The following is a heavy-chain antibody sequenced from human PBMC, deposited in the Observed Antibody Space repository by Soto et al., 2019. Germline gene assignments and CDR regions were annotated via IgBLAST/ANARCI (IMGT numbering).Heavy chain of an antibody. Sequence: QVQLQQWGAGLLKPSETLSLTCAVYGGSFSGYQWTWIRQTPGKGLEWLGEINDSGNINYNPSLKSGVSIVVDRAKKQISLRLSSVTAAATAVYYCARGLILWFGELARRGGYYYYMDVWGKGTSVTVSS. CDR2: INDSGNI. D-gene: IGHD3-10*01. CDR3: ARGLILWFGELARRGGYYYYMDV. V-gene: IGHV4-34*01. CDR1: GGSFSGYQ. J-gene: IGHJ6*03.